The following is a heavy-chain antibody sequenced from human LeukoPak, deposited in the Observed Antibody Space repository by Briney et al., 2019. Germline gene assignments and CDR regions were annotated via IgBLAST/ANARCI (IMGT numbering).Heavy chain of an antibody. CDR2: ISSSSSTI. J-gene: IGHJ4*02. CDR1: GFTFSSYS. D-gene: IGHD2-2*02. CDR3: AREGQLLYQTFDY. V-gene: IGHV3-48*01. Sequence: GGSPRLPCAASGFTFSSYSMNWVRQAPWKGLEWVSYISSSSSTIYYADSVKGRFTISRDNAKNSLYLQMNSLRAEDTAVYYCAREGQLLYQTFDYWGQGTLVTVSS.